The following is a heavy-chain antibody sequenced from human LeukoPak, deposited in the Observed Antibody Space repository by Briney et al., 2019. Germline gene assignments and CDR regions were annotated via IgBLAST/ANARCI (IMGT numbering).Heavy chain of an antibody. J-gene: IGHJ1*01. CDR3: ASAREYCGSAECYEYFQH. CDR2: IYSGGST. V-gene: IGHV3-53*01. D-gene: IGHD2-21*01. CDR1: GVTVGTNS. Sequence: GGSLRLSCAASGVTVGTNSMSWARQSPGKGLEWVSVIYSGGSTYNAGSVNGRFTVSRDNSRNTLFLQMNNLRAEDTALYFCASAREYCGSAECYEYFQHWGQGTLVTVSS.